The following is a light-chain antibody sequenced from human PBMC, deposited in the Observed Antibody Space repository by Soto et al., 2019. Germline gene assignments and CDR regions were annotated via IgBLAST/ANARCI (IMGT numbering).Light chain of an antibody. CDR3: SSYTSSGTYV. Sequence: QSALTQPASVSGSPGQSITISCTGTSSDVGGYKYVSWYQQNPGKAPKFMIYDVSNRPSGVSNRFSGSKSGNTASLTISGLQAEDEADYYCSSYTSSGTYVFGTGTKLTVL. CDR2: DVS. V-gene: IGLV2-14*01. CDR1: SSDVGGYKY. J-gene: IGLJ1*01.